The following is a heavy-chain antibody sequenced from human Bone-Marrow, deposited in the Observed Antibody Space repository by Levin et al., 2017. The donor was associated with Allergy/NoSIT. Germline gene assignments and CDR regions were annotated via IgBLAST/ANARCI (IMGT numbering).Heavy chain of an antibody. CDR2: ISGSGGRT. CDR3: AKGIGIGGLDTGMDV. Sequence: QPGESLKISCAASGFTFSSYAMSWVRQAPGKGLEWVSGISGSGGRTKYADSVEGRFTISRDSSKNTLFLQMNTLRPEDTALYYCAKGIGIGGLDTGMDVWGQGTTVTVSS. D-gene: IGHD2-15*01. J-gene: IGHJ6*02. CDR1: GFTFSSYA. V-gene: IGHV3-23*01.